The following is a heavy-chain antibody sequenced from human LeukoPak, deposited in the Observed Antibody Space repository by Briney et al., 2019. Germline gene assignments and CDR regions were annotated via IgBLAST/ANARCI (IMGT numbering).Heavy chain of an antibody. D-gene: IGHD2-15*01. CDR3: ARDRDVDDFDY. Sequence: PSETLSLTCTVSGASISSSSYYWGWIRQPPGKGLEWIGTIPYSGSTYYNPSLKSRVTISVDTSKNQFSLKLNSVTAADTAMYHCARDRDVDDFDYWGRGTLVIVSS. J-gene: IGHJ4*01. V-gene: IGHV4-39*07. CDR1: GASISSSSYY. CDR2: IPYSGST.